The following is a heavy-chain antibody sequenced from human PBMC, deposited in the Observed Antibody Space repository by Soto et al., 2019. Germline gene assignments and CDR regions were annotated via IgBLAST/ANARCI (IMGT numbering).Heavy chain of an antibody. V-gene: IGHV1-18*01. J-gene: IGHJ6*02. Sequence: ASVTVSCKASGYTFTSYGIIWVRQAPGQGLEWMGWISAYNGNTNYAQKLQGRVTMTTDTSTSTAYMELRSLRSDDTAVYYCARDKVMVRGVISQYYYYGMDVWGQGTTVTVSS. D-gene: IGHD3-10*01. CDR1: GYTFTSYG. CDR3: ARDKVMVRGVISQYYYYGMDV. CDR2: ISAYNGNT.